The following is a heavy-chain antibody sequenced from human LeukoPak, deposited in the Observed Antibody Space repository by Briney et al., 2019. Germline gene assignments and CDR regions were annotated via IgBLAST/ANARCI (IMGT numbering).Heavy chain of an antibody. Sequence: GGSLRLSCAASGFTFSDFWMHWVRQAPGKGLVWVSRINSGGTVTNYADSVKGRLTISRDNAKNTLYLQMNSLRAEDTAVYYCARDGARITIFGNDYWGQGTLVTVSS. J-gene: IGHJ4*02. CDR2: INSGGTVT. CDR1: GFTFSDFW. V-gene: IGHV3-74*01. D-gene: IGHD3-3*01. CDR3: ARDGARITIFGNDY.